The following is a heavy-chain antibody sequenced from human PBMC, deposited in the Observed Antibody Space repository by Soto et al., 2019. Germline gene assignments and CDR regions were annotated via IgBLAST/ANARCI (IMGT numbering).Heavy chain of an antibody. CDR3: ARDSDVFWGGYYRLRFVFAY. V-gene: IGHV1-18*01. CDR2: ISAYNGNT. CDR1: GYTFTSYG. D-gene: IGHD3-3*01. J-gene: IGHJ4*02. Sequence: ASVKVSCKASGYTFTSYGISWVRQAPGQGLEWMGWISAYNGNTNYAQKLQGRVTMTTDTSTSTAYMELRSLRSDDTAVYYCARDSDVFWGGYYRLRFVFAYWGRGTPVPGSS.